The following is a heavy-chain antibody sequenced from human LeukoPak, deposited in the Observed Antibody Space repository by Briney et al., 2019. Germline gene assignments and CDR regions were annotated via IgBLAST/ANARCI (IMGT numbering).Heavy chain of an antibody. CDR1: GFTFSSYA. CDR3: ARRPDSLGAFDI. CDR2: ISYDGSNK. V-gene: IGHV3-30-3*01. D-gene: IGHD7-27*01. J-gene: IGHJ3*02. Sequence: GSLRLSCAASGFTFSSYAMHWVRQAPGKGLEGVAVISYDGSNKYYADSVKGRFTISRDNSKNTLYLQMNNLRAEDTAVYYCARRPDSLGAFDIWGQGTMVTVSS.